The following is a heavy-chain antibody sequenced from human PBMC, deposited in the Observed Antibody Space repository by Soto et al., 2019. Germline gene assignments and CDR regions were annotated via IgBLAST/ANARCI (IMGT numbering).Heavy chain of an antibody. D-gene: IGHD6-19*01. CDR2: IYYSGST. J-gene: IGHJ5*02. V-gene: IGHV4-31*03. Sequence: SETLSLTCTVSGGSISSGGYYWSWILHHPGKGLEWIGYIYYSGSTYYNPSLKSRVTISVDTSKNQFSLKLSSVTAADTAVYSCARGDSSGWYVRWFDPWGQGTLVTVSS. CDR3: ARGDSSGWYVRWFDP. CDR1: GGSISSGGYY.